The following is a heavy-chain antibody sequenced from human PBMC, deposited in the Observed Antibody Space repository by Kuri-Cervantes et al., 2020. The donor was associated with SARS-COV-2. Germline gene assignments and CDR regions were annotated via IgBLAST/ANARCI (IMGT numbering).Heavy chain of an antibody. D-gene: IGHD3-3*01. CDR3: ARCPRGITISGVVANADYYYYYMVV. J-gene: IGHJ6*03. CDR2: IYTSGST. CDR1: GGSISSGSYY. V-gene: IGHV4-61*02. Sequence: SETLSLTCTVSGGSISSGSYYWSWIRQPAGKGLEWIGRIYTSGSTNYNPSLKSRVTISVDTSKNQFSLKLSSVTAADTAVYYCARCPRGITISGVVANADYYYYYMVVWGKGNTVNVSS.